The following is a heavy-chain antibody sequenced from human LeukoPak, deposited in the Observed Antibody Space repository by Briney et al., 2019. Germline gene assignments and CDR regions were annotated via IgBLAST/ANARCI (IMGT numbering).Heavy chain of an antibody. D-gene: IGHD2-15*01. J-gene: IGHJ4*02. CDR1: GYSISSGYY. V-gene: IGHV4-38-2*02. CDR3: ARDSFWVGYCSGGSCYSIDY. CDR2: IYHSGST. Sequence: SETLSLTCTVSGYSISSGYYWGWIRQPPGKGLEWIGSIYHSGSTYYNPSLKSRVTISVDTSKNQFSLKLSSVTAADTAVCYCARDSFWVGYCSGGSCYSIDYWGQGTLVTVSS.